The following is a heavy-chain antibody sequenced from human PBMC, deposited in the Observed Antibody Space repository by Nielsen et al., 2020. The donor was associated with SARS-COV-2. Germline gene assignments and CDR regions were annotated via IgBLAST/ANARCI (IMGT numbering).Heavy chain of an antibody. V-gene: IGHV4-31*03. J-gene: IGHJ6*02. CDR1: GGSISRGGYY. D-gene: IGHD3-16*01. CDR3: AGGGFDYVRGEYYGMDV. Sequence: SETLSLTCTVSGGSISRGGYYWSWIRQHPGKGLEWIGYIYYSGSTYYNPSLKSRVTISVDTSKNQFSMKLSSVTAADTAVYYCAGGGFDYVRGEYYGMDVWGQGTTVTVSS. CDR2: IYYSGST.